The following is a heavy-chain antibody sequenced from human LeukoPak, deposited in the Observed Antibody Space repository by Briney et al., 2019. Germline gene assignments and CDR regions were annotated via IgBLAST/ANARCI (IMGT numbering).Heavy chain of an antibody. CDR2: INTDGSST. Sequence: GGSLRLSCAASGFTFSSYWMHWVRQAPGKGLVWVSRINTDGSSTSYADSVKGRFTISRDNAKNTLYLQMNSLRAEDTAVYYCARDWQLWALWDFDYWGQGTLVTVSS. CDR1: GFTFSSYW. D-gene: IGHD5-18*01. J-gene: IGHJ4*02. V-gene: IGHV3-74*01. CDR3: ARDWQLWALWDFDY.